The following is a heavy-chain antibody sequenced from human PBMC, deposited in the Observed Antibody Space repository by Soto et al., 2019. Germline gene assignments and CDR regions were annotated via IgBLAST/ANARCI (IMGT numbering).Heavy chain of an antibody. J-gene: IGHJ6*02. Sequence: PLETLSLTCTVSGGSISSSSYYWGWIRQPPGKGLEWIGSIYYSGSTYYNPSLNSRVTISVDTSKNQFSLKLSSVTAADTAVYYCARGGVPAFSYYVMDVWGQGTTVTVSS. CDR1: GGSISSSSYY. D-gene: IGHD2-2*01. CDR2: IYYSGST. CDR3: ARGGVPAFSYYVMDV. V-gene: IGHV4-39*07.